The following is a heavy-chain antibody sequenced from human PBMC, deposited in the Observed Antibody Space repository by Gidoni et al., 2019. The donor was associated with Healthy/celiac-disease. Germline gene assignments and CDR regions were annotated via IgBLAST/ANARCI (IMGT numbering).Heavy chain of an antibody. D-gene: IGHD2-21*01. CDR1: GFTFSSYA. CDR2: ISYDGSNK. CDR3: ARDGIAYYYYYGMDV. J-gene: IGHJ6*02. Sequence: QVQLVESGGGVVQPGRSLRLSCAASGFTFSSYAMHWVRQAPGKGLEWVAVISYDGSNKYYADSVKGRFTISRDNSKNTLYLQMNSLRAEDTAVYYCARDGIAYYYYYGMDVWGQGTTVTVSS. V-gene: IGHV3-30-3*01.